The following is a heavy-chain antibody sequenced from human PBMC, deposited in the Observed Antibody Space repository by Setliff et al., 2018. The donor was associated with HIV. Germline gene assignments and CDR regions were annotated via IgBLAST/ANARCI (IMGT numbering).Heavy chain of an antibody. Sequence: RLSCAASGFTFTNYWMSWVRQAPGKGLEWVANIKQDGSDRYYVDSVEGRFTVSRDNAKNSLYLQMNSLRAEDTAVYYCAKDLSGGWYLGHWGQGALVTVSS. V-gene: IGHV3-7*03. CDR2: IKQDGSDR. J-gene: IGHJ4*02. CDR1: GFTFTNYW. D-gene: IGHD6-19*01. CDR3: AKDLSGGWYLGH.